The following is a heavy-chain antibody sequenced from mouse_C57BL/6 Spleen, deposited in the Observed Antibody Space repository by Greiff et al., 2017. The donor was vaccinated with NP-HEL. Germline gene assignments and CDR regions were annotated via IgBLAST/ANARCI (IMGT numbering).Heavy chain of an antibody. V-gene: IGHV14-4*01. CDR2: IDPENGDT. J-gene: IGHJ2*01. CDR3: TTGGYAVRYFDY. D-gene: IGHD2-2*01. CDR1: GFNIKDDY. Sequence: EVQLQQSGAELVRPGASVKLSCTASGFNIKDDYMHWVKQRPEQGLEWIGWIDPENGDTEYASKFQGKATITADTSSNTAYLQLSSLTSEDTAVYYCTTGGYAVRYFDYWGQGTTLTVSS.